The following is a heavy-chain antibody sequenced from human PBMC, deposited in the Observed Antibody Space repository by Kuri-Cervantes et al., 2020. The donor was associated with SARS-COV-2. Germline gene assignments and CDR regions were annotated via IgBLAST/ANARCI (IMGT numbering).Heavy chain of an antibody. D-gene: IGHD2-15*01. CDR2: ISWNSGSI. Sequence: GGSLRLSCAASGFTFDDYAMHWVRQAPGKGLEWVSGISWNSGSIGYADSVKGRFTISRDNAKNSLYLQMNSLRAEDTALYYCAKDMESGGSYSTFDYCGQGTLVTVSS. V-gene: IGHV3-9*01. CDR1: GFTFDDYA. CDR3: AKDMESGGSYSTFDY. J-gene: IGHJ4*02.